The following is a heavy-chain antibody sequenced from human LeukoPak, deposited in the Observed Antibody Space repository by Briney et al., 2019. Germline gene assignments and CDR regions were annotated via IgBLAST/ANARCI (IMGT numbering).Heavy chain of an antibody. CDR2: ISYDGSNK. D-gene: IGHD3-10*01. CDR3: ARDLSLWFGELIDY. CDR1: GFTFSDYG. Sequence: GGSLRLSCEAAGFTFSDYGMHWVRQAPGKGLEWVAVISYDGSNKYYADSVKGRFTISRDNSKNTLYLQMNSLRAEDTAVYYCARDLSLWFGELIDYWGQGTLVTVSS. V-gene: IGHV3-30*03. J-gene: IGHJ4*02.